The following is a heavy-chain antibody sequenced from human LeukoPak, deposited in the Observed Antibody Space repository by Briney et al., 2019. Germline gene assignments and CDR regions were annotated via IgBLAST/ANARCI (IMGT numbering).Heavy chain of an antibody. J-gene: IGHJ4*02. CDR1: GFTFSSYA. D-gene: IGHD3-22*01. CDR2: ISYDGSNK. V-gene: IGHV3-30*01. CDR3: ARAYYYDSSGYLLYYFDY. Sequence: GRSLRLSCAASGFTFSSYAMHWVRQAPGKGLEWVAVISYDGSNKYYADSVKGRFTISRDNSKNTLYLQMNSLRAEDTAVYYCARAYYYDSSGYLLYYFDYWGQGTLVTVSS.